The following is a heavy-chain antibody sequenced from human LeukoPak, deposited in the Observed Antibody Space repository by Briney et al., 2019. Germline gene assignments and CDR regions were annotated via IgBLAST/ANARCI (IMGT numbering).Heavy chain of an antibody. CDR2: MSTEGSQ. V-gene: IGHV3-53*01. Sequence: GGSLTLSCPPSAFTFSRNYMGGVRHAPGKGMEWVSIMSTEGSQNYADSVKGRFTIFRDNSKNTLYLPMNNVRAEDAAVYYCASRSVSFRYGDFDYWGQGHLVPVSS. CDR1: AFTFSRNY. J-gene: IGHJ4*02. D-gene: IGHD6-25*01. CDR3: ASRSVSFRYGDFDY.